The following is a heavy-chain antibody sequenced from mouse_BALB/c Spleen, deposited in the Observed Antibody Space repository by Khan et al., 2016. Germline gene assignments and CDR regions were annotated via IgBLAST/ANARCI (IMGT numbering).Heavy chain of an antibody. D-gene: IGHD1-2*01. CDR3: ARLHYSVRFAY. J-gene: IGHJ3*01. CDR2: INPDSSTI. CDR1: GFDFSRYW. Sequence: EVQLLESGGGLVQPGGSLKLSCAASGFDFSRYWMSWVRQAPGKGLEWFVEINPDSSTINYTPSLKVKFIISRDNAKHTLYLQMSNVSSEDTLHFYCARLHYSVRFAYRRPGTLVTVSA. V-gene: IGHV4-1*02.